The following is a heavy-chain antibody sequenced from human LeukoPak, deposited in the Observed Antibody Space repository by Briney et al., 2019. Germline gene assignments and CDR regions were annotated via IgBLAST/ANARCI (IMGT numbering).Heavy chain of an antibody. J-gene: IGHJ4*02. CDR1: GGSISSYY. Sequence: SETLSLTCTVSGGSISSYYWSWIRQPPGKGLEWIGYIYYSGSTNYNTTNYNPSLTSRVTISLDASKNQFSLKLSSVTAADTAVYYCARLRNADWNYRSYFDYWGQGTLVTVSS. CDR3: ARLRNADWNYRSYFDY. D-gene: IGHD1-7*01. V-gene: IGHV4-59*12. CDR2: IYYSGSTNYNTT.